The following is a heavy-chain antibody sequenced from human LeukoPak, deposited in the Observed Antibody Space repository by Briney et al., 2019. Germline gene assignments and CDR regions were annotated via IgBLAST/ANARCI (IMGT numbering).Heavy chain of an antibody. CDR3: AKDRQWLVLDY. V-gene: IGHV3-48*03. CDR1: GFTFSSYE. D-gene: IGHD6-19*01. CDR2: ISSSGSTI. J-gene: IGHJ4*02. Sequence: GGSLRLSCAASGFTFSSYEMNWVRQAPGKGLEWVSYISSSGSTIYYADSVKGRFTISRDNSKNTLYLQMNSLRAEDTAVYYCAKDRQWLVLDYWGQGTLVTVSS.